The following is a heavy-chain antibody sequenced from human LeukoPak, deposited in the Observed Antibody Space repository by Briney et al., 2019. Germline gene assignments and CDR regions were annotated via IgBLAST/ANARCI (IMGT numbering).Heavy chain of an antibody. D-gene: IGHD6-13*01. J-gene: IGHJ5*02. Sequence: ASVKVSCKASGYTFTSYDINWVRQATGQGLEWMGWMNPNSGNTGYAQKFQGRVTITADESTSTAYMELSSLRSEDTAVYYCARGSSSWYTYRFDPWGQGTLVTVSS. CDR2: MNPNSGNT. V-gene: IGHV1-8*03. CDR3: ARGSSSWYTYRFDP. CDR1: GYTFTSYD.